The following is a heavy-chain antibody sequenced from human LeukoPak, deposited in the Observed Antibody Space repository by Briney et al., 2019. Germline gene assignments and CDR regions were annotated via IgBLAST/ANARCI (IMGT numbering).Heavy chain of an antibody. CDR2: IFYSGRT. D-gene: IGHD6-19*01. V-gene: IGHV4-39*07. CDR3: ARDLLSSSGYYFDY. CDR1: DDSISSNSYC. J-gene: IGHJ4*02. Sequence: SETLSLTCTVSDDSISSNSYCWGWIRQPPGKGLEWIGSIFYSGRTYYNPSLNSRVTISVDTSKNQFSLKLSSVTAADTAVYYCARDLLSSSGYYFDYWGQGTLVTVSS.